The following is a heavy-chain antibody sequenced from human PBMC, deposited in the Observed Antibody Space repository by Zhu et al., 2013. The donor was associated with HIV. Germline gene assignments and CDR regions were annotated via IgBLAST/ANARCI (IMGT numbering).Heavy chain of an antibody. CDR3: AREGYSYVLRLFDY. D-gene: IGHD5-18*01. CDR1: GGSFSGYY. J-gene: IGHJ4*02. CDR2: INHSGST. Sequence: QVQLQQWGAGLLKPSETLSLTCAVYGGSFSGYYWSWIRQPPGKGLEWIGEINHSGSTNYNPSLKSRVTISVDTSKNQFSLKLSSVTAADTAVHYCAREGYSYVLRLFDYWGQGTLVTVSS. V-gene: IGHV4-34*01.